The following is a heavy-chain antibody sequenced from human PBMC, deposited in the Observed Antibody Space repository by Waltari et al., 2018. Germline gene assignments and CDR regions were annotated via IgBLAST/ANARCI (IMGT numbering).Heavy chain of an antibody. Sequence: EVQVVQSGGGLAQPGGSLRVSCAASGFTFRVTTIYWVRQASGKGLEWVGRITGKPNSYATEDILSVRGRFTISRDDSKYTAYLQMNSLKSEDTAVYYCMVRLPGTPQVDYWGQGTLVTVSS. J-gene: IGHJ4*02. CDR2: ITGKPNSYAT. V-gene: IGHV3-73*01. CDR1: GFTFRVTT. CDR3: MVRLPGTPQVDY.